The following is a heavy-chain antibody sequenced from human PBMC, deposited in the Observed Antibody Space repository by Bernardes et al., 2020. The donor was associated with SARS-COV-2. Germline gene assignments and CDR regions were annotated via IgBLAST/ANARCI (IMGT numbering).Heavy chain of an antibody. CDR1: GFNFYNSW. D-gene: IGHD1-20*01. V-gene: IGHV3-7*01. CDR2: INPDGGEK. J-gene: IGHJ4*02. Sequence: GGSLRLSCAASGFNFYNSWMTWVRQAPGKGPEWVATINPDGGEKYYVDSVMGRFTTSRDNTKNSLYLQMNSLRGEDTAVYYCGTYGITATIDSWGQGTLVTVYS. CDR3: GTYGITATIDS.